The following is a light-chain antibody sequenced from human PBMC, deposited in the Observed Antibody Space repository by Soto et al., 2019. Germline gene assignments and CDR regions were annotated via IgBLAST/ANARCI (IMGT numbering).Light chain of an antibody. V-gene: IGKV3-20*01. CDR2: GAS. J-gene: IGKJ4*01. CDR1: QSVSSSY. CDR3: HQYDSSPLT. Sequence: EIVLTQSPGTLSLSPGERATLSCRASQSVSSSYLAWYQQKPGQAPRLLIYGASSRATGIPDRFSGSGSGTDFTLTISRLEPEDFAVYYCHQYDSSPLTFVGGTKAEIK.